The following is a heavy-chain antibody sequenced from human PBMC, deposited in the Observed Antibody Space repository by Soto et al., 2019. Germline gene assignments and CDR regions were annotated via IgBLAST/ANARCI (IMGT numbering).Heavy chain of an antibody. V-gene: IGHV3-30-3*01. J-gene: IGHJ4*02. CDR1: GFTCSSYA. D-gene: IGHD1-26*01. Sequence: GGSLRLSCAASGFTCSSYAMHWVRQSPGKGLEWVAVISYDGSNKYYADSVKGRFTISRDNSKNTLYLQMNSLRAEDTAVYYCARGILGATQSFDYWGQGTLVTVS. CDR3: ARGILGATQSFDY. CDR2: ISYDGSNK.